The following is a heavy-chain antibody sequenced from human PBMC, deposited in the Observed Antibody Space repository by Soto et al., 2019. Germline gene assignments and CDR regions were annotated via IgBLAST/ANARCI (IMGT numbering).Heavy chain of an antibody. CDR2: IYYSGST. CDR1: GGSISSYY. CDR3: VRDGESVLPYDY. V-gene: IGHV4-59*01. D-gene: IGHD3-10*01. J-gene: IGHJ4*02. Sequence: SETLSLTCTVSGGSISSYYWSWIRQPPGKGLEWIGYIYYSGSTNYNPSLKSRVTISVDTSKNQFSLKLSSVTAADTAIYYCVRDGESVLPYDYWGQGTLVTVSS.